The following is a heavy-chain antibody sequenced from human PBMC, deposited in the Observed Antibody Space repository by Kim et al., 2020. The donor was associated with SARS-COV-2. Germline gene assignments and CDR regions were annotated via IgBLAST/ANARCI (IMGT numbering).Heavy chain of an antibody. CDR2: ISYDGSNK. D-gene: IGHD1-26*01. CDR1: GFTFSSYG. CDR3: AKDSYSGSYYDAFDI. J-gene: IGHJ3*02. V-gene: IGHV3-30*18. Sequence: GGSLRLSCAASGFTFSSYGMHWVRQAPGKGLEWVAVISYDGSNKYYADSVKGRFTISRDNSKNTLYLQMNSLRAEDTAVYYCAKDSYSGSYYDAFDIWGQGTMVTVSS.